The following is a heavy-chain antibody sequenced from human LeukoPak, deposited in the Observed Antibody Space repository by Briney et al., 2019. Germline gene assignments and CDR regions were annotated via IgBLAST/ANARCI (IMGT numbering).Heavy chain of an antibody. J-gene: IGHJ3*02. D-gene: IGHD6-19*01. V-gene: IGHV3-21*04. CDR1: GLTFSSYS. CDR2: ISSSSSYI. Sequence: GGSLRLSCAASGLTFSSYSMNWVRQAPGKGLEWVSSISSSSSYIYYADSVKGRFTISRDNTKNSLYLQMNSLRAEDMALYYCAKASSRSFSSGYYGNAFDIWGQGTMVTVSS. CDR3: AKASSRSFSSGYYGNAFDI.